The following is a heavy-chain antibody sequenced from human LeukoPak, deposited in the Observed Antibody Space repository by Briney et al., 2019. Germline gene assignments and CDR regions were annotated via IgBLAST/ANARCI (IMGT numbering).Heavy chain of an antibody. CDR1: GFTLSSYA. J-gene: IGHJ4*02. D-gene: IGHD3-22*01. V-gene: IGHV3-23*01. CDR3: AKGSYYDSSGSFYFDY. CDR2: FSGRGDNT. Sequence: GGSLRLSCAASGFTLSSYAMSWVRQAPGPGLEWVSGFSGRGDNTYYADSVKGRFTISRDNSKNTLYVQVNSLGTEDTAAYYCAKGSYYDSSGSFYFDYWGQGTLVTVSS.